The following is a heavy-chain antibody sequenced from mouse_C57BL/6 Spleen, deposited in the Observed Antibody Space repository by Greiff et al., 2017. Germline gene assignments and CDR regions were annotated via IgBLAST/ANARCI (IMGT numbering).Heavy chain of an antibody. V-gene: IGHV1-82*01. CDR3: ARDATVVATDY. J-gene: IGHJ2*01. CDR1: GYAFSSSW. D-gene: IGHD1-1*01. Sequence: QVQLQQSGPELVKPGASVKISCKASGYAFSSSWMNWVKQRPGKGLEWIGRIYPGDGDTNYNGKFKGKATLTADKSSSSAYMQRSSLASEDSAVYACARDATVVATDYWGQGTTLTVSS. CDR2: IYPGDGDT.